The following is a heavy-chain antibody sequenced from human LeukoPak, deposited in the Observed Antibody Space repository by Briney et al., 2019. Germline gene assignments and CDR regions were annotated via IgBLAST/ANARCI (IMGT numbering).Heavy chain of an antibody. D-gene: IGHD2-2*01. CDR3: ARASKVVPAAMDYYYGMDV. CDR2: IIPIFGTA. V-gene: IGHV1-69*13. J-gene: IGHJ6*02. Sequence: RASVKVSCKASGGTFSSYAISWVRQAPGQGLEWMGGIIPIFGTANYAQKFQGRVTITADESTSTAYMELSSLRSEDTAVYYCARASKVVPAAMDYYYGMDVWGQGTTVTVSS. CDR1: GGTFSSYA.